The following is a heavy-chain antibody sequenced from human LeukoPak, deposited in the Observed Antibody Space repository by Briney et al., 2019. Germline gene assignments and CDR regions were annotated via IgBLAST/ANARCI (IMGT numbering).Heavy chain of an antibody. J-gene: IGHJ3*02. V-gene: IGHV3-23*01. D-gene: IGHD3-22*01. Sequence: SGGSLRLSCAASGFTFDDYGMNWVRQAPGKGLEWVSGISVSGGGTYYADSVKGRFTVSRDNSKNTLSLQMNSLRVEDTAVYYCAKALGDSSGIWGQGTMVTVSS. CDR2: ISVSGGGT. CDR3: AKALGDSSGI. CDR1: GFTFDDYG.